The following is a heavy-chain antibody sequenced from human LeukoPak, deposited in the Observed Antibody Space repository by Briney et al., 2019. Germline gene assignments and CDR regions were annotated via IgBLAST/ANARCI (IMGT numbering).Heavy chain of an antibody. J-gene: IGHJ4*02. V-gene: IGHV4-39*07. Sequence: SESLSLTCTVSGGSISSSSHYWGWIRQPPGKGLEWIGSIYYSGNTYYNPSLKSRVTISVDTSENQFSLKLSSVTAADTAVYFCARIEYSSSCDFWGQGTLVTVAS. D-gene: IGHD6-6*01. CDR3: ARIEYSSSCDF. CDR2: IYYSGNT. CDR1: GGSISSSSHY.